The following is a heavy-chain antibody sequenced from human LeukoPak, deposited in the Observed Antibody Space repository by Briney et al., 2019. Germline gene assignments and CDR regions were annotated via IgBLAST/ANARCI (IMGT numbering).Heavy chain of an antibody. CDR3: TRDRLGFDP. V-gene: IGHV3-21*01. J-gene: IGHJ5*02. CDR2: ISSSSDSI. Sequence: GGSLRLSCVASGFTFSSYGMNWVRQAPGKRLEWVSYISSSSDSIYYADSVKGRFTISRDNAKNTLYLQMNSLRVEDTAMYYCTRDRLGFDPWGQGTLVTVSS. CDR1: GFTFSSYG.